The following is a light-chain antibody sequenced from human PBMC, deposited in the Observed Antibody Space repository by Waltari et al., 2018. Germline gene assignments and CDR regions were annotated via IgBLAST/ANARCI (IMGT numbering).Light chain of an antibody. J-gene: IGLJ2*01. CDR3: NSRDSSGNHVV. CDR1: SLRSYY. CDR2: GKN. Sequence: SSELTQAPAVSVALGRTVRITCQGDSLRSYYASWYQQKPGQAPVLVIYGKNNRPSGIPDRFSGSSSGNTASLTITGAQAEDEADYYCNSRDSSGNHVVFGGGTKLTVL. V-gene: IGLV3-19*01.